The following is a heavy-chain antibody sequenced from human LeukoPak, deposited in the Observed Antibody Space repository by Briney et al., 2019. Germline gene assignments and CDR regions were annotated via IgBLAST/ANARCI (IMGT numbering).Heavy chain of an antibody. CDR2: TYYRSKWYN. CDR3: AREHYDILTGYHSGFDY. V-gene: IGHV6-1*01. Sequence: SQTLSLTCAISGDSVSSNSAAWNWIRQSPSRGLEWLGRTYYRSKWYNDYAVSVKSRITINPDTSKNQFSLQLNSVTPEDTAVYYCAREHYDILTGYHSGFDYWGQGTLVTVSS. J-gene: IGHJ4*02. CDR1: GDSVSSNSAA. D-gene: IGHD3-9*01.